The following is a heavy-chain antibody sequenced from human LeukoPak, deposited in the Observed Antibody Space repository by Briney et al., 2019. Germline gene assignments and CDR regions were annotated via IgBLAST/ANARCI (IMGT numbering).Heavy chain of an antibody. D-gene: IGHD3-22*01. V-gene: IGHV3-23*01. CDR2: ISGSGGST. CDR1: AFIFSGHW. CDR3: ASSGYYYDGADY. J-gene: IGHJ4*02. Sequence: GGSLRLSCVGSAFIFSGHWMNWVRQAPGKGLEWVSAISGSGGSTYYADSVKGRFTISRDNSKNTLYLQMNSLRAEDTAVYYCASSGYYYDGADYWGQGTLVTVSS.